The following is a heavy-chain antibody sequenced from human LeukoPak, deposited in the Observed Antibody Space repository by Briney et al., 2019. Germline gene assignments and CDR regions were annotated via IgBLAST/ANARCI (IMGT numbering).Heavy chain of an antibody. CDR3: AKAPWLEYYYYYYMDV. Sequence: GGSLRLSCAASGFTFSSYAMSWVRQAPGKGLEWVSAISGSGGSTYYADFVKGRFTISRDNSKNTLYLQMNSLRAEDTAVYYCAKAPWLEYYYYYYMDVWGKGTTVTVSS. D-gene: IGHD5-24*01. V-gene: IGHV3-23*01. J-gene: IGHJ6*03. CDR2: ISGSGGST. CDR1: GFTFSSYA.